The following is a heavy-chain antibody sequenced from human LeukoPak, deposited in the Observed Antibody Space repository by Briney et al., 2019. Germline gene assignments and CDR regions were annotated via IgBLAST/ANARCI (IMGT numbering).Heavy chain of an antibody. V-gene: IGHV1-18*01. Sequence: ASVKVSCKASGYTFTSYGISWVRQAPGQGLEWMGWISTYNGNTNYAQKLQGRVTMTTDTSTSTAYMELRSLRSDDTAVYYCARGDKGIAAAGFDYWGQGTLVTVSS. CDR2: ISTYNGNT. J-gene: IGHJ4*02. CDR1: GYTFTSYG. D-gene: IGHD6-13*01. CDR3: ARGDKGIAAAGFDY.